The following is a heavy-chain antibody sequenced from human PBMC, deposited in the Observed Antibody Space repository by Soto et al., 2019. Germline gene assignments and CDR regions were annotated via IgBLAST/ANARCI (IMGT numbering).Heavy chain of an antibody. D-gene: IGHD5-12*01. CDR1: GFTFSSYA. CDR2: INPNGDST. J-gene: IGHJ5*02. CDR3: ASAGSGYDH. V-gene: IGHV3-64*01. Sequence: EVHLVESGGGLVQPGGSLRLSCAASGFTFSSYAIHWVRQAPGKGLEYVSAINPNGDSTYYANSVKGRFTISRDNSKSTLYLQMGSLRAEDMAMYYCASAGSGYDHWGQGTLVTVSS.